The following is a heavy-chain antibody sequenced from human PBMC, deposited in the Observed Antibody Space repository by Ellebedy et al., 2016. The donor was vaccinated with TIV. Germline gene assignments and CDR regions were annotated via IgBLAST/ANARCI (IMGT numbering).Heavy chain of an antibody. Sequence: GESLKISXAGSGFTFSTYSMNWVRQAPGKGLEWISYISASSDAIYYADSVRGRFTISRDNAKNSLYLQMNSLRAEDTAVYYCATGGPGFGDLLVPFLDYWGQGTLVTVSS. CDR3: ATGGPGFGDLLVPFLDY. CDR1: GFTFSTYS. V-gene: IGHV3-48*04. D-gene: IGHD3-10*01. CDR2: ISASSDAI. J-gene: IGHJ4*02.